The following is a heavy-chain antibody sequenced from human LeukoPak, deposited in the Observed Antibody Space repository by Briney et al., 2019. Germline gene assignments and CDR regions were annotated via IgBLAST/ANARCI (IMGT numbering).Heavy chain of an antibody. CDR2: IWYGGSNK. D-gene: IGHD5-18*01. CDR3: AKGGQGYSYVSAIDY. Sequence: PGGSLRLSCAASGFTFSSYGMHWVRQAPGKGLGWVAVIWYGGSNKYYADSVKGRFTISRDNSKNTLYLQMNSLRAEDTAVYYCAKGGQGYSYVSAIDYWGQGTLVAVSS. CDR1: GFTFSSYG. J-gene: IGHJ4*02. V-gene: IGHV3-33*06.